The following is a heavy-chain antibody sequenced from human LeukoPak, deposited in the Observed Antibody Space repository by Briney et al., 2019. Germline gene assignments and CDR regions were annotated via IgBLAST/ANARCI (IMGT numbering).Heavy chain of an antibody. J-gene: IGHJ4*02. CDR2: IYYSGST. V-gene: IGHV4-30-4*02. CDR3: ARGPTYYDSSGYHY. Sequence: SETLSLTCTVSGGSISSGDYYWSWIRQPPGKGLEWIGYIYYSGSTYYNPSLKSRVTISVDTSKNQFSLKLSSVTAADTAVYYCARGPTYYDSSGYHYWGQGTLVTVSS. D-gene: IGHD3-22*01. CDR1: GGSISSGDYY.